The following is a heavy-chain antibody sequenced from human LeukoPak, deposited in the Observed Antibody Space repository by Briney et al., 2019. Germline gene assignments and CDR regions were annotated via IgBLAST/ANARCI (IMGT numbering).Heavy chain of an antibody. V-gene: IGHV3-33*01. CDR2: IWYDGSNK. Sequence: GGSLRLSCAASGFTFSSYGMHWVRQAPGKRLEWVAVIWYDGSNKYYADSVKGRFTIYSDDSKNTLYLQMNSMRAEGTAVYYCARDGYSSSFSPYYYYMDVWGKGTTVTVSS. CDR3: ARDGYSSSFSPYYYYMDV. J-gene: IGHJ6*03. D-gene: IGHD6-13*01. CDR1: GFTFSSYG.